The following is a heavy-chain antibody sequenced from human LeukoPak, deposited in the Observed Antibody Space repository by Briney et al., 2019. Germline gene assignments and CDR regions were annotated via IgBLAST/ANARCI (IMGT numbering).Heavy chain of an antibody. D-gene: IGHD5-18*01. Sequence: QPGGSLRLSCAASGFTFSSYAMHWVRQTPGKGLEWVAVISYDGSNKYYADSVKGRFTISRDNSKNTLYLQMNSLRAEDTAVYYCARDRVLNSYKGNTYFDYWGQGTLVTVSS. CDR1: GFTFSSYA. CDR2: ISYDGSNK. J-gene: IGHJ4*02. V-gene: IGHV3-30-3*01. CDR3: ARDRVLNSYKGNTYFDY.